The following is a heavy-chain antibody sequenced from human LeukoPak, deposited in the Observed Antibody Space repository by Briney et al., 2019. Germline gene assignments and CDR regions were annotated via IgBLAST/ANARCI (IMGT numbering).Heavy chain of an antibody. CDR1: LFTSSSSA. Sequence: GGSLRLSCAPSLFTSSSSAMSWVRQAPGTGLGGVSAIGGGGSSTYYADSVKGRFTISRDNSKNTLYLQMNSLRADDTALYYCAKPTSSWYRDGFDCWGQGTLVTVSS. D-gene: IGHD6-13*01. CDR3: AKPTSSWYRDGFDC. V-gene: IGHV3-23*01. J-gene: IGHJ4*02. CDR2: IGGGGSST.